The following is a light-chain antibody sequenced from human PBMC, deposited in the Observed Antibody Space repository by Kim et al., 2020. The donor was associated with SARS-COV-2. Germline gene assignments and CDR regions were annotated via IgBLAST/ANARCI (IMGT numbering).Light chain of an antibody. J-gene: IGLJ3*02. CDR1: SSDVGDFNY. Sequence: QSALTQPASVSGSPGQSITISCTGTSSDVGDFNYVSWYQQHPGKAPKLMIYDVSNRPSGVSDRFSGSKFGTTASLIISDLQAEDEADYYCSSYTSNSTWVFGGGTQLTVL. CDR2: DVS. CDR3: SSYTSNSTWV. V-gene: IGLV2-14*03.